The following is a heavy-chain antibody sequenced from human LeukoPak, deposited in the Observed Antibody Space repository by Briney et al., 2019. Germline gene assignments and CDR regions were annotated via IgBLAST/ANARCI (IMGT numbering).Heavy chain of an antibody. V-gene: IGHV4-39*02. Sequence: SETLSLTCTVSGGSISSSSYYWGWIRQPPGKGLEWIGYIYYSGSTYYNPSLKSRVTMSVDTSKNQFSLKLTSVTAADTAVYYCAREGVIVSAATRWFDPWGQGTLVTVSS. J-gene: IGHJ5*02. CDR2: IYYSGST. CDR1: GGSISSSSYY. D-gene: IGHD2-2*01. CDR3: AREGVIVSAATRWFDP.